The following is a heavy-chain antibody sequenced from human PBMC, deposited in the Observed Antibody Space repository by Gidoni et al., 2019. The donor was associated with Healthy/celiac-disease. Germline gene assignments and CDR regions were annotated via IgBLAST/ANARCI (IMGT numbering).Heavy chain of an antibody. Sequence: EVQLVQSGAEAKKPGESLRISCKGSGYSFNSYWISWVRQMPGKGLEWMGRIDPSDSYTNSSPSFQGHVTISADKSISTAYLQWSSLKASDTAMYYCASQRVGDYGDYGPSDYWGQGTLVTVSS. CDR3: ASQRVGDYGDYGPSDY. CDR1: GYSFNSYW. CDR2: IDPSDSYT. V-gene: IGHV5-10-1*01. D-gene: IGHD4-17*01. J-gene: IGHJ4*02.